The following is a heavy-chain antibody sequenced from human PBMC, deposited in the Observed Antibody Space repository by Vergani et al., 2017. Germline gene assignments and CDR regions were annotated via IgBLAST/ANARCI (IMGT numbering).Heavy chain of an antibody. Sequence: QVQLVESGGGVVQPGRSLRLSCAASGFTFSSYAMHWVRQAPGKGLERVAVISYDGSNKYYADAVKGRFTISRDNAKNTLYLQMNSLRAEDTAVYYCARAREKYYYDSSGYFDAFDIWGQGTMVTVSS. V-gene: IGHV3-30*01. CDR3: ARAREKYYYDSSGYFDAFDI. D-gene: IGHD3-22*01. CDR1: GFTFSSYA. CDR2: ISYDGSNK. J-gene: IGHJ3*02.